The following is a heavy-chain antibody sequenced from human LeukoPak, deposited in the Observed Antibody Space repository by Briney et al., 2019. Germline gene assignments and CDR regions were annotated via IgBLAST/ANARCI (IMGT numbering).Heavy chain of an antibody. Sequence: PSETLSLTCAVYGGSVSGYYWGWIRQPPGKGLEWIGEINHSGSTNYNPSLKSRVTISVDTSKNQFSLKLSSVTAADTAVYYCARGYDFWSGSFYYYYYMDVWGKGTTVTVSS. CDR1: GGSVSGYY. J-gene: IGHJ6*03. CDR2: INHSGST. CDR3: ARGYDFWSGSFYYYYYMDV. D-gene: IGHD3-3*01. V-gene: IGHV4-34*01.